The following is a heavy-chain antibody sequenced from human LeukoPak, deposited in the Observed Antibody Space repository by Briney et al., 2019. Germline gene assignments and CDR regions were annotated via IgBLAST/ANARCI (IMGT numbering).Heavy chain of an antibody. CDR1: GGTFSSYA. CDR2: MNPNSGNT. CDR3: ARGRRSGYLYYYYYYYMDV. V-gene: IGHV1-8*02. Sequence: GASVKVSCKASGGTFSSYAISWVRQAPGQGLEWMGWMNPNSGNTGYAQKFQGRVTMTRNTSISTAYMELSSLRSEDTAVYYCARGRRSGYLYYYYYYYMDVWGKGTTVTISS. J-gene: IGHJ6*03. D-gene: IGHD3-22*01.